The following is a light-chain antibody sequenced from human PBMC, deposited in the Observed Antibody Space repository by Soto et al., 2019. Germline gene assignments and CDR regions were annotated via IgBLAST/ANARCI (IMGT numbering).Light chain of an antibody. CDR1: SSDVGGYNY. J-gene: IGLJ1*01. CDR3: CSYAGSNNVHV. V-gene: IGLV2-8*01. CDR2: EVS. Sequence: QSALTQPASVSGSPGQSITISCTGTSSDVGGYNYVSWYQQHPGKAPKLMIYEVSKRPSGVPDRFSGSKSGNTASLTVSGLQAEDEADYYCCSYAGSNNVHVFGTGTKLTVL.